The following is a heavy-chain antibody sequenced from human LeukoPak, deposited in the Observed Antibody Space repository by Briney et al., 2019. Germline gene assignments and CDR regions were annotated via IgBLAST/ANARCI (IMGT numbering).Heavy chain of an antibody. CDR3: ARDGYGYNYMDV. D-gene: IGHD5-12*01. J-gene: IGHJ6*03. V-gene: IGHV3-53*01. CDR2: IYSGGTT. Sequence: PGGSLRLSCAASGFTVSSNFMSWVRQAPGKGLEWVSVIYSGGTTYYADSVKGRFTISRDISKNTPHLQMNSLRAEDTAVHYCARDGYGYNYMDVWGRGTTVTVSS. CDR1: GFTVSSNF.